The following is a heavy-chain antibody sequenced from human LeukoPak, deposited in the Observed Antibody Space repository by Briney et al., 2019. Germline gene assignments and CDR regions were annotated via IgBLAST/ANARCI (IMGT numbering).Heavy chain of an antibody. CDR2: IIPIFGTA. V-gene: IGHV1-69*13. Sequence: SVKVSCKASGGTFSSYAISWVRQAPGQGLEWMGGIIPIFGTANYAQKFQGRVTITADESTSTAYMELSSLRSEDTAVYYCARAGYCSSTSCFNAFDIWGQGTMVTVSS. D-gene: IGHD2-2*01. J-gene: IGHJ3*02. CDR3: ARAGYCSSTSCFNAFDI. CDR1: GGTFSSYA.